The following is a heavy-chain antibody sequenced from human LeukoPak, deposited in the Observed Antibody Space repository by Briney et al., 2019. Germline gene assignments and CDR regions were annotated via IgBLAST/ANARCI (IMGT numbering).Heavy chain of an antibody. J-gene: IGHJ4*02. CDR2: IYINGST. CDR1: GGSINSGSYY. Sequence: PSETLSLTCTVSGGSINSGSYYWSWLRQPAGKGLEWIGRIYINGSTNYNPSLKSRVTISVDTSKNHFSLKLSSLTAADTAVYYCARRRDYVWWSYRHGLYYFDYWGQGTLVTVSS. D-gene: IGHD3-16*02. CDR3: ARRRDYVWWSYRHGLYYFDY. V-gene: IGHV4-61*02.